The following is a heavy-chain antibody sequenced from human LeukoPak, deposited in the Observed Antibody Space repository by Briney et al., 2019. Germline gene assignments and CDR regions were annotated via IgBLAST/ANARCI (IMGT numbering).Heavy chain of an antibody. CDR3: ARAVTSTEGY. D-gene: IGHD4-17*01. Sequence: GGSLRLSCAASGFVFSNYWMTWARQAPGKGLEWVASINDGGSGKYYVDSVKGRFTISRDNAQKSLYLEMHSLRAEDTAVYFCARAVTSTEGYWGQGTLVTVSS. V-gene: IGHV3-7*03. CDR2: INDGGSGK. J-gene: IGHJ4*02. CDR1: GFVFSNYW.